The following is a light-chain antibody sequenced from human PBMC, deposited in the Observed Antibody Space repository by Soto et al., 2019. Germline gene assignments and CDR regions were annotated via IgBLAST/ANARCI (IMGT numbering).Light chain of an antibody. Sequence: IVMTQSPATLSVSPGEGVTLSCRASQSVRSHLAWYQQKPGQPPRLLIYGASTRATGIPARFSGSGFGTDFTLTISRLEPEDFAVYYCQQYSSSLITFGQGTRLEI. CDR2: GAS. CDR1: QSVRSH. CDR3: QQYSSSLIT. V-gene: IGKV3-15*01. J-gene: IGKJ5*01.